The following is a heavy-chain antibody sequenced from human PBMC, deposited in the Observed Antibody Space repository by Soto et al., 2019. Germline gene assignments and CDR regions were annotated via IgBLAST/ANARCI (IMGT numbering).Heavy chain of an antibody. Sequence: QVQLVESGGGLVKPGGSLRLSCVVSGFTFSDFYMNWIRQAPGQGLEWISYISSGDNTVYYADSVRGRFTISRDTGKNSLYLQMNSLGAEDTAVYYCARVPYAVFGVVPPSYFDSWGQGTLVTVSS. CDR3: ARVPYAVFGVVPPSYFDS. V-gene: IGHV3-11*01. CDR1: GFTFSDFY. J-gene: IGHJ4*02. CDR2: ISSGDNTV. D-gene: IGHD3-3*01.